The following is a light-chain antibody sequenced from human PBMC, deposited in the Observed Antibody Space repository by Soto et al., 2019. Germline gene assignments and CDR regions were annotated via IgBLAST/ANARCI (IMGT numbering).Light chain of an antibody. CDR2: RDN. V-gene: IGLV1-47*01. J-gene: IGLJ3*02. CDR3: ATWDESLSGPV. CDR1: SSNIGSNY. Sequence: QSVLTQPPSASGTPGQRVTISCTGSSSNIGSNYVYWYQSLPGTAPNLLFYRDNHRPSGVPDRFSGSKSGTSASLATSGLRSEDEADYYCATWDESLSGPVFGGGTKLTVL.